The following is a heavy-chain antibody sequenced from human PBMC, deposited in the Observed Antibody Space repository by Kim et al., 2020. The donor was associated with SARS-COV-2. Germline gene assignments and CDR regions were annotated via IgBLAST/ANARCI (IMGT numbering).Heavy chain of an antibody. CDR2: ISYDGSNK. V-gene: IGHV3-30*04. CDR1: GFTFSSYA. J-gene: IGHJ1*01. Sequence: GGSLRLSCAASGFTFSSYAMHWVRQAPGKGLEWVAVISYDGSNKYYVDSVKGRFTISRDNSKNTLYLQMNSLRAEDTAVYYCARDQAAAGIGCLWCWGQG. D-gene: IGHD2-21*01. CDR3: ARDQAAAGIGCLWC.